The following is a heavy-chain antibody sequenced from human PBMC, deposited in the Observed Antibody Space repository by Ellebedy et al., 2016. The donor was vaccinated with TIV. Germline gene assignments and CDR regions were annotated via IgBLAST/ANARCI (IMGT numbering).Heavy chain of an antibody. D-gene: IGHD3-3*01. CDR3: VRLGVVIRGYYFDY. CDR1: GLTFSVYA. J-gene: IGHJ4*02. V-gene: IGHV3-23*05. CDR2: IGGLDTAT. Sequence: GESLKISXAASGLTFSVYAMTWVRQAPGKGLEWISAIGGLDTATYYADSVKGRFTISRDNSKNTLYLQMSSLRAEDTAVYYCVRLGVVIRGYYFDYWGQGTLVTVSS.